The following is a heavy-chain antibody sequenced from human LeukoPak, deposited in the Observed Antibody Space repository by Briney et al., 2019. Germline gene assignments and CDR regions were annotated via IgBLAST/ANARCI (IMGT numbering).Heavy chain of an antibody. CDR1: GGSISSGSYY. J-gene: IGHJ4*02. CDR3: ARGADFWSGYSDLYYFDY. D-gene: IGHD3-3*01. Sequence: SETLSLTCTVSGGSISSGSYYWSWIRQPAGKGLECIGRIYTSGSTNYNPSLKSRVTISVDTSKNQFPLKLSSVTAADTAVYYCARGADFWSGYSDLYYFDYWGQGTLVTVSS. CDR2: IYTSGST. V-gene: IGHV4-61*02.